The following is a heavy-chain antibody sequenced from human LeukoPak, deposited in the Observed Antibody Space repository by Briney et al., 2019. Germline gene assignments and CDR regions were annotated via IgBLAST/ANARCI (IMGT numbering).Heavy chain of an antibody. Sequence: SETLSLTCSVSGDSISYFYWSWIRQAAGKGLEWIGRTSSSGNTDYNASLKSRVTMSVDTSKNQFSLKLSSVTAADTAVYYCARGEMATIEDAFDIWGQGTMVTVSS. CDR2: TSSSGNT. D-gene: IGHD5-24*01. CDR1: GDSISYFY. J-gene: IGHJ3*02. V-gene: IGHV4-4*07. CDR3: ARGEMATIEDAFDI.